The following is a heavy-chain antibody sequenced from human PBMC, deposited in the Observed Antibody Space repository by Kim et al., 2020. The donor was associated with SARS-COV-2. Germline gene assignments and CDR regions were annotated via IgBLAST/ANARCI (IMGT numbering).Heavy chain of an antibody. J-gene: IGHJ6*02. CDR3: ARTALPPLVVTNDKSYYYGMDV. V-gene: IGHV1-69*13. Sequence: SVKVSCKASGGTFSSYAISWVRQAPGQGLEWMGGIIPIFGTANYAQKFQGRVTITADESTSTAYMELSSLRSEDTAVYYCARTALPPLVVTNDKSYYYGMDVWGQGTTVTVSS. CDR2: IIPIFGTA. D-gene: IGHD2-21*01. CDR1: GGTFSSYA.